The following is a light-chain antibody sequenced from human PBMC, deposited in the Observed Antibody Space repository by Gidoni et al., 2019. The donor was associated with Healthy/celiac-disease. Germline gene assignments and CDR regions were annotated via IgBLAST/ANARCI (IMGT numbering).Light chain of an antibody. Sequence: LQLPQSPSFLSASVGDRVTITCRASQGISSYLAWYQQKPGKAPKLLIDAASTWQSGVPSRVSGSGSGTEVTLTISSLQPEDFATYYCQQLNSYPLTFGGGTKVEIK. CDR3: QQLNSYPLT. CDR2: AAS. J-gene: IGKJ4*01. CDR1: QGISSY. V-gene: IGKV1-9*01.